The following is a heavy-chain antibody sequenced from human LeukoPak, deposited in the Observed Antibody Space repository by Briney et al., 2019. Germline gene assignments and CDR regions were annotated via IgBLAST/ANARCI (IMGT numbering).Heavy chain of an antibody. Sequence: GGSLRLSCAASGFTFSSYEMNWVRQAPGKGLEWVSYISSSGSTIYYADSVKGRFTISRDNAKNSLYLQMNSLRAEDTAVYYCARDPHSSSWDTYYYYMDVWGKGTTVTVSS. V-gene: IGHV3-48*03. J-gene: IGHJ6*03. CDR2: ISSSGSTI. CDR1: GFTFSSYE. CDR3: ARDPHSSSWDTYYYYMDV. D-gene: IGHD6-13*01.